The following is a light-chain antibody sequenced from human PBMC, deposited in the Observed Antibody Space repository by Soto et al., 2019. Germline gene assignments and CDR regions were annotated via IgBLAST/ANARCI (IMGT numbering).Light chain of an antibody. V-gene: IGKV3-20*01. J-gene: IGKJ5*01. CDR2: GAS. CDR3: QQHSSSPIT. CDR1: QSFSSTY. Sequence: EIVLTQSPATLSLSPGERATLSCRASQSFSSTYLAWYQQKPGQAPRLLIYGASSRATGIPDRFSGGGSGTDFSLTISRLDPEDFAVYYCQQHSSSPITFGQGTRLEIK.